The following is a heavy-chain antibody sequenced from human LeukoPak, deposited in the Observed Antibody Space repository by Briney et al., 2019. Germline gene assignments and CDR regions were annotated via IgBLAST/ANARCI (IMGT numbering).Heavy chain of an antibody. CDR1: GFTFSSYA. Sequence: YPGGSLRLSCAASGFTFSSYAMSWVRQAPGKGLEWVSAISGSGGSTYYADSAKGRFTISRDNSKNTLYLQMNSLRAEDTAVYYCAKLDIVVVPAAIPVSGGDYWGQGTLVTVSS. J-gene: IGHJ4*02. V-gene: IGHV3-23*01. CDR2: ISGSGGST. CDR3: AKLDIVVVPAAIPVSGGDY. D-gene: IGHD2-2*02.